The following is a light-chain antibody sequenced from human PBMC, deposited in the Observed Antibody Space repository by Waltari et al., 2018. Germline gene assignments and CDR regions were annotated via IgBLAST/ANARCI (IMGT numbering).Light chain of an antibody. V-gene: IGLV2-8*01. CDR3: TSYAGSNILV. J-gene: IGLJ2*01. CDR1: RSDVGGHNF. CDR2: EVS. Sequence: QSALTQPPSASGSPGPSVTIPCPGTRSDVGGHNFVSWYHQHPGKVPKLMIHEVSKRPSGVPDRFSGSKSGDTASLTVSGLQAEDEADYYCTSYAGSNILVFGGGTKLTVL.